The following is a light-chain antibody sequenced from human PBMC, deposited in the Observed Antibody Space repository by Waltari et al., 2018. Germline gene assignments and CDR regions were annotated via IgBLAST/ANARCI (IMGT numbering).Light chain of an antibody. Sequence: QSALTQPRSVSGSPGPSVTIPCPGTSSDVGGYDYVSWYRHHPGKAPQVMSYEVTNRPSGVPDRFSGSRSGNTASLTISGLQADDEATYYCCSYAGTYTYVLFGGGTKLTVL. CDR1: SSDVGGYDY. CDR3: CSYAGTYTYVL. CDR2: EVT. J-gene: IGLJ2*01. V-gene: IGLV2-11*01.